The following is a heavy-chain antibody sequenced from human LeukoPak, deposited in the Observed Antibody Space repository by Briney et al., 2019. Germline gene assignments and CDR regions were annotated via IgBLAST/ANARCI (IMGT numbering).Heavy chain of an antibody. D-gene: IGHD2/OR15-2a*01. J-gene: IGHJ6*03. CDR2: VRYDGSEK. CDR1: GFSFSRYG. V-gene: IGHV3-30*02. CDR3: AKGSFYCSSSTCPQYYYYMDV. Sequence: PGGSLRLSCAASGFSFSRYGMNWVRQAPGNGLEWVAFVRYDGSEKYYGDSVKGRFTISRDNSKNTLYLEMTSLRGDDTAVYYCAKGSFYCSSSTCPQYYYYMDVWGKGTTVTVSS.